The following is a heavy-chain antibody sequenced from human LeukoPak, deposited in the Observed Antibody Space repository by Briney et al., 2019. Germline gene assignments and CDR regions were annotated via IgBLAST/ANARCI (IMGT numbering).Heavy chain of an antibody. D-gene: IGHD3-3*01. Sequence: GGSLRLSCAASGFTFSSYSMNWVRQAPGKGLEWVSSISSSSSYIYYADSVKGRFTISRDNAKNSLYLQMNSLRAEDTAVYCCARSRNYDFWSGYYYYYYGMDVWGQGTTVTVSS. CDR1: GFTFSSYS. CDR2: ISSSSSYI. J-gene: IGHJ6*02. V-gene: IGHV3-21*01. CDR3: ARSRNYDFWSGYYYYYYGMDV.